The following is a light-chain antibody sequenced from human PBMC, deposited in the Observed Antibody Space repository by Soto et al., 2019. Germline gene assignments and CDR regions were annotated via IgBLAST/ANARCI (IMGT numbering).Light chain of an antibody. CDR3: QQRSNWPPIT. CDR1: QSVKTF. Sequence: EFVLTQSPGTLSLSPGERATLSCRASQSVKTFLVWYQQRPGQAPRLLIYDASHRAAGIPARFSGSGFGTDFTLTISSLEPEDAAVYYCQQRSNWPPITFGQGTRLEIK. V-gene: IGKV3-11*01. CDR2: DAS. J-gene: IGKJ5*01.